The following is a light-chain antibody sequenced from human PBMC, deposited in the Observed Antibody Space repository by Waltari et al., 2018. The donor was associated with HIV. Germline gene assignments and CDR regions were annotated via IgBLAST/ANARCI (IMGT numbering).Light chain of an antibody. CDR3: QQYGSSPPVYT. V-gene: IGKV3-20*01. Sequence: EIVLTQSPGTLSLSPGERATLSCRASQSVSSSYLAWYQKKPGQAPRLLIYGASSRATGIPDMFSGSGSGTDFTLTISRLEPEDFAVYYCQQYGSSPPVYTFGQGTKLEIK. J-gene: IGKJ2*01. CDR2: GAS. CDR1: QSVSSSY.